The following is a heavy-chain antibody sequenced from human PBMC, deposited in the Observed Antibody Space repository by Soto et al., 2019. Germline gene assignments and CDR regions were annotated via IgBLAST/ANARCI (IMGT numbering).Heavy chain of an antibody. CDR1: GFTFSDYY. Sequence: PGGSLRLSCAASGFTFSDYYMSWIRQAPGKGLEWVSYISSSGSTIYYADSVKGRFTISRDNAKNSLYLQMNSLRAEDTAVYYCARDPTVTKPPYWYFDLWGRGTLVTVSS. D-gene: IGHD4-17*01. CDR3: ARDPTVTKPPYWYFDL. CDR2: ISSSGSTI. J-gene: IGHJ2*01. V-gene: IGHV3-11*01.